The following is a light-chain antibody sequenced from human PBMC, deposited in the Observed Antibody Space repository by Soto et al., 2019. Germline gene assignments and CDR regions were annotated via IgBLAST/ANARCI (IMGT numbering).Light chain of an antibody. V-gene: IGKV3-20*01. J-gene: IGKJ1*01. CDR2: GGS. Sequence: EIVLTQSPGTLSLSPGEEATLSCRASQSVGSTSLAWYQQKPGQAPRLLIYGGSSRATGIPDSFGGSGSGTDFTLTISRLEPEDFAVYWCQPYGISPCTFGQGTKVEIK. CDR1: QSVGSTS. CDR3: QPYGISPCT.